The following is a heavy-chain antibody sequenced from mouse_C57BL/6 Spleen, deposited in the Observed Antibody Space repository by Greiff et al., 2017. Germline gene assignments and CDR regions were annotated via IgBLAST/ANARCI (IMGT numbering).Heavy chain of an antibody. V-gene: IGHV6-6*01. CDR1: GFTFSDAW. D-gene: IGHD4-1*01. CDR2: IRNKANNHAT. Sequence: VQLKESGGGLVQPGGSMKLSCAASGFTFSDAWMDWVRQSPEKGLEWVAEIRNKANNHATYYAESVKGRFTISRDDSKSSVYLQMNSLRAEDTGSYHGTPELGRGFAYWGQGTLVTVSA. J-gene: IGHJ3*01. CDR3: TPELGRGFAY.